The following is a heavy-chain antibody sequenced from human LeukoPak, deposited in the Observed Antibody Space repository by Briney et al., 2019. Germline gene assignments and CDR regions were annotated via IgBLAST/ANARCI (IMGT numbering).Heavy chain of an antibody. CDR2: ISSSSSYI. D-gene: IGHD2-15*01. Sequence: GGSLRLSCAASGFTFSSYSMNWVRHAPGKGLEWVSSISSSSSYIYYADSVKGRLTISRDNAKNSLYLQMDSLIAEAPAVDYCSREFRLQVDCWGRGSLVGDSS. J-gene: IGHJ4*02. CDR3: SREFRLQVDC. V-gene: IGHV3-21*01. CDR1: GFTFSSYS.